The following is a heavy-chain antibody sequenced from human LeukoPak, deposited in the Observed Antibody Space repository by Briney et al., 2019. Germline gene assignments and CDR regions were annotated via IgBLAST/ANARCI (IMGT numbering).Heavy chain of an antibody. D-gene: IGHD5-12*01. J-gene: IGHJ4*02. CDR1: GGSFSGYY. CDR3: ARVRDIVATIVDY. CDR2: IYYSGST. Sequence: PSETLSLTCAVYGGSFSGYYWSWIRQPPGKGLEWIGYIYYSGSTNYNPSLKSRVTISVDTSKNQFSLKLSSVTAADTAVYYCARVRDIVATIVDYWGQGTLVTVSS. V-gene: IGHV4-59*01.